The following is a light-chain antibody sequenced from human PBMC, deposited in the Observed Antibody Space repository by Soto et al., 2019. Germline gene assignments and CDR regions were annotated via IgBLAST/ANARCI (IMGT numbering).Light chain of an antibody. J-gene: IGLJ1*01. CDR1: SSNIGSNY. V-gene: IGLV1-47*01. Sequence: QSVLTQPPSASGTPGQRVTISCSGSSSNIGSNYVYWYQQLPGTAPKLLIYRNNQRPSGVPDRFSGSKSGTSASLAISGLRSEDEADYYCAAWDDSLSGRYVFGTGTKVPV. CDR3: AAWDDSLSGRYV. CDR2: RNN.